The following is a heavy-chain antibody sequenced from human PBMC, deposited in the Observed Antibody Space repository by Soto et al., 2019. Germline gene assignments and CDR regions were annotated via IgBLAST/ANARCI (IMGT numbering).Heavy chain of an antibody. CDR1: SLSITNNY. CDR2: IYYSGST. D-gene: IGHD3-10*01. CDR3: ARHNRPGITMVRGVNG. J-gene: IGHJ4*02. Sequence: SESIYLTSAASSLSITNNYWSWIRKPPGKGLEWIGYIYYSGSTNYNPSLKSRVTISVDTSKNQFSLKLSSVTAADTAVYYCARHNRPGITMVRGVNGWGQGTLVTVSS. V-gene: IGHV4-59*08.